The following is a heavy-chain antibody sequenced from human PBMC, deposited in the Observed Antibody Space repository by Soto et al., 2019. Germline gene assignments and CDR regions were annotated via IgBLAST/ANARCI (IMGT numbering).Heavy chain of an antibody. CDR1: GDSVSSSSVT. D-gene: IGHD3-22*01. Sequence: SQTLSLTCAISGDSVSSSSVTWNWIRQSPSRGLEWLGRTYYRSKWYNDYAESVKSRITINPDTSKNQFSLHLNSVTAADTAIYYCAREGPVVVITTYGFDVWGQGTMVTVSS. J-gene: IGHJ3*01. V-gene: IGHV6-1*01. CDR3: AREGPVVVITTYGFDV. CDR2: TYYRSKWYN.